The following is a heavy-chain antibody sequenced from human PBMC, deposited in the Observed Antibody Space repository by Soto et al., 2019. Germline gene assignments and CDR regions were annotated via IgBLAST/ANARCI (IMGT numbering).Heavy chain of an antibody. J-gene: IGHJ5*01. D-gene: IGHD3-22*01. CDR2: IFHSGIT. CDR1: GGSFNNDY. V-gene: IGHV4-59*01. CDR3: ARDRYFYDSAGYYRTLDS. Sequence: PSETLSLTCTISGGSFNNDYWTWIRQSPGKELEWIGYIFHSGITDYNPSVKSRVTISIDKSKILFSLKLTSVTAADTAVYYCARDRYFYDSAGYYRTLDSWGQGILVTVSS.